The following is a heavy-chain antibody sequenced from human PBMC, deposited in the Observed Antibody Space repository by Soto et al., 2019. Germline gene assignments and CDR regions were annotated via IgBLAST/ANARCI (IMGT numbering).Heavy chain of an antibody. CDR1: GYTFTSYY. CDR3: AREALHYDILTGGLRGDAFDI. Sequence: QVQLVQSGAEVKKPGASVKVSCKASGYTFTSYYMHWVRQAPGQGLEWMGIINPSGGSTSYAQKFQGRVTMTRDTSTSTVYMELSSLRSEDTAVYYCAREALHYDILTGGLRGDAFDIWGQGTMVTVSS. V-gene: IGHV1-46*03. CDR2: INPSGGST. D-gene: IGHD3-9*01. J-gene: IGHJ3*02.